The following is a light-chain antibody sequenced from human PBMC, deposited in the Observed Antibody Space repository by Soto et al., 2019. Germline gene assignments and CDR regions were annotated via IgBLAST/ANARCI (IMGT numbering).Light chain of an antibody. V-gene: IGKV3-11*01. Sequence: EIVLTQSPATLSLSPGESATLSCRASRSVSNYLAWYQQKPGRAPRLLIYDASSRPTDIPARFSGSGSGTDFTLTISSLEPEDFALYYCQQRSNWPPITFGQGTRLEIK. J-gene: IGKJ5*01. CDR1: RSVSNY. CDR2: DAS. CDR3: QQRSNWPPIT.